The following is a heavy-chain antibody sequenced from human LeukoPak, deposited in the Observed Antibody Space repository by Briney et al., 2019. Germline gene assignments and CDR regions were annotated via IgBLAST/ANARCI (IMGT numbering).Heavy chain of an antibody. CDR3: AKGGGYSSSSPVDY. CDR2: ISDSGAST. CDR1: GFTFSSYA. D-gene: IGHD6-6*01. V-gene: IGHV3-23*01. J-gene: IGHJ4*02. Sequence: GGSLRLSCAASGFTFSSYAMSWVRQAPGKGLEWVSDISDSGASTYYADSVKGRFTISRDNSKNTLYLQMNSLRVEDTAAYYCAKGGGYSSSSPVDYWGQGTLVTVSS.